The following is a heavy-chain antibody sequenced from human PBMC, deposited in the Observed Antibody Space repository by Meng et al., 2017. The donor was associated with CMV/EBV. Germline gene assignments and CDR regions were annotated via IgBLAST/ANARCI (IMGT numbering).Heavy chain of an antibody. CDR3: ARDWGDIVGDYYYGMDV. Sequence: SETLSLTCTVSGGSISSSSYYWGWIRQPPGKGLEWIGSIYYSGSTYYNPSLKSRVTISVDTSKNQFSLKLSSVTAADTAVYYCARDWGDIVGDYYYGMDVWGQGTTVTVSS. CDR2: IYYSGST. V-gene: IGHV4-39*07. J-gene: IGHJ6*02. CDR1: GGSISSSSYY. D-gene: IGHD2-15*01.